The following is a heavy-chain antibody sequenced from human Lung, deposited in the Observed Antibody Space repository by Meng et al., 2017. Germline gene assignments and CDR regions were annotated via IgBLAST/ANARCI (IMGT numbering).Heavy chain of an antibody. CDR1: GGAFRDYD. CDR3: ARGWLLSPPFYFVF. D-gene: IGHD4-23*01. CDR2: INDSGSS. V-gene: IGHV4-34*02. J-gene: IGHJ4*02. Sequence: QVQLQHRGAGRLKPPETLSLTCAVSGGAFRDYDWSWFRQTPGKGLEWIGDINDSGSSNSNPSLKSRVTMSVDTTKKQFSLTLNSVTAADTAVYYCARGWLLSPPFYFVFWGRGVLVTVSS.